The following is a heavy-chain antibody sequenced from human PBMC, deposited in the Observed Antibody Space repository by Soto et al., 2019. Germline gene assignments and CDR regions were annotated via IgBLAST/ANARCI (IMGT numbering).Heavy chain of an antibody. V-gene: IGHV4-39*01. D-gene: IGHD5-18*01. CDR3: ARQSSGYTYGGGFDY. Sequence: SETLSLTCTVSGDSISSDSYYWGWIRQPPGKGLECIGSVYYSGRTYYNPSLESRVTISVDTSMSQFSLNLRSVTAADTSVYYCARQSSGYTYGGGFDYWGQGTLVTVSS. CDR2: VYYSGRT. CDR1: GDSISSDSYY. J-gene: IGHJ4*02.